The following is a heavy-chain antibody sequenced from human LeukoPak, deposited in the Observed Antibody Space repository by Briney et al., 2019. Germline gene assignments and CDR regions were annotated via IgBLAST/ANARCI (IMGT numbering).Heavy chain of an antibody. CDR3: ARRLGGSGSYYY. CDR2: MYYSGST. D-gene: IGHD3-10*01. J-gene: IGHJ4*02. V-gene: IGHV4-39*01. CDR1: GGSISSSSYY. Sequence: SETLSLTCTVSGGSISSSSYYWGWIRQPPGKGLEWIGSMYYSGSTYYNPALKSRVTTSVDTSKNQFSLKLSSVTAADTAVYYCARRLGGSGSYYYWGQGTLVTVSS.